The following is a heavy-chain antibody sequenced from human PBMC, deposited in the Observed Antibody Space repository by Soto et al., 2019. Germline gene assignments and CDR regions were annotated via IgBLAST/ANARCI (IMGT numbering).Heavy chain of an antibody. Sequence: EVQLVESGGGLVKPGGSLRLSCAASGFTFSSYSMNWVRQAPGKGLEWVSSISSSSSYIYYADSVKGRFTISRDNAKNSLYLQMNSLRAEDTAVYYCARGDSSSWYNWFDPWGQGTLVTVSS. CDR1: GFTFSSYS. CDR2: ISSSSSYI. J-gene: IGHJ5*02. D-gene: IGHD6-13*01. V-gene: IGHV3-21*01. CDR3: ARGDSSSWYNWFDP.